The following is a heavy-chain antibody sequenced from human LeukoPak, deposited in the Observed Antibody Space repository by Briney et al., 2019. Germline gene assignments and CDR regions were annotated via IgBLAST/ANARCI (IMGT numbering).Heavy chain of an antibody. J-gene: IGHJ4*02. CDR2: ISDDGRYK. Sequence: PGGSLTLSCAPSGFTFKNYGMHYVRQAPGGGLEWVAVISDDGRYKNHADSVKGRFTISRDNSNNTLYLQMYSLRAEDTGIYFCAKERETTASGTFDYWGQGTLVTVSS. CDR1: GFTFKNYG. V-gene: IGHV3-30*18. CDR3: AKERETTASGTFDY. D-gene: IGHD6-13*01.